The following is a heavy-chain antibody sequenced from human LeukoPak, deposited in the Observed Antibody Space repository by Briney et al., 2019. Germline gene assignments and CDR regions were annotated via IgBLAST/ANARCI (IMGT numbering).Heavy chain of an antibody. V-gene: IGHV3-23*01. D-gene: IGHD2-21*02. J-gene: IGHJ4*02. CDR3: AKSTGIAGYCGGDCSFDY. CDR1: GLTFSSYS. Sequence: PGGSLRLSCAASGLTFSSYSMNWVRQAPGKGLEWVSAISGSGGSTYYADSVKGRFTISRDNSKNTLYLQMNSLRAEDTAVYYCAKSTGIAGYCGGDCSFDYWGQGTLVTVSS. CDR2: ISGSGGST.